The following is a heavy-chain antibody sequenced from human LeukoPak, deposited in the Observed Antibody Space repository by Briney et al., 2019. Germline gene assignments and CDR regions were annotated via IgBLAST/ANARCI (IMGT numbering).Heavy chain of an antibody. V-gene: IGHV4-59*08. Sequence: SETLSLTCSVSGVPIRTYYWTWFRRPPGKGLEWIGYIYHTGSTNYNPSLKSRVTLSIDTSRSQFSLRLTSVTAADTAVYYCANYDGAPRSWGQGTLVTVSS. CDR1: GVPIRTYY. CDR3: ANYDGAPRS. J-gene: IGHJ4*02. D-gene: IGHD3-16*01. CDR2: IYHTGST.